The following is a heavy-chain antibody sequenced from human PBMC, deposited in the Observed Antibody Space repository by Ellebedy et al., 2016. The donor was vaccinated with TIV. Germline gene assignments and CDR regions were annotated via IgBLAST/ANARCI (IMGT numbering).Heavy chain of an antibody. CDR2: IYSGGST. CDR3: ARRDRVVGTDY. Sequence: GESLKISCVVSGFTVYNNYMSWVRQAPGKGLEWVPVIYSGGSTYYADSVKGRFTISRDSSKNTVYLQMNSLRAEDTAVYYCARRDRVVGTDYWGQGTLVTVSS. D-gene: IGHD6-19*01. V-gene: IGHV3-53*01. CDR1: GFTVYNNY. J-gene: IGHJ4*02.